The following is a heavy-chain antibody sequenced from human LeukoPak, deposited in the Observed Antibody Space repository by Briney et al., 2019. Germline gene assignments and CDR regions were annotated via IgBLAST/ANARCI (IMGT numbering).Heavy chain of an antibody. CDR1: GGSISSGGYY. J-gene: IGHJ2*01. V-gene: IGHV4-30-2*01. CDR3: ARDVVGYCSSTSCMAS. CDR2: IYHSGST. D-gene: IGHD2-2*01. Sequence: PSQTLSLTCTVSGGSISSGGYYWSWIRQPPGKGLEWIGYIYHSGSTYYNPSLKSRVTISVDRSKNQFSLKLSSVTAADTAVYYCARDVVGYCSSTSCMASWGRGTLVTVSS.